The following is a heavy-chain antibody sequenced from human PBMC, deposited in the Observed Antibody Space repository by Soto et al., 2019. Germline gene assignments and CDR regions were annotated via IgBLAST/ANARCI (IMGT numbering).Heavy chain of an antibody. CDR3: ARDSDDSTGYYDY. V-gene: IGHV3-20*01. CDR1: GFTFDDYS. Sequence: EVQLVVSGGGVVRPGGYMRLSCTAAGFTFDDYSMTWVRQIPGTGLEWVSTTNWNGATTAYADSVRGRFTISRDNAKNSLYQQLDTGTAEDTAFYHCARDSDDSTGYYDYWGQGTLVTVSS. CDR2: TNWNGATT. D-gene: IGHD4-4*01. J-gene: IGHJ4*02.